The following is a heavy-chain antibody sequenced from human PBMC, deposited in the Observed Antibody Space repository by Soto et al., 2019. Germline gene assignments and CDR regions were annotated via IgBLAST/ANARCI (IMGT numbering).Heavy chain of an antibody. CDR1: GFTFRNFG. CDR3: AKDEAVASTQSAGLYYSAMDI. V-gene: IGHV3-30*18. Sequence: GGSLRLSCAASGFTFRNFGMHWVRQAPGKGPEWVAVISYDGSDKYYGDSVKGRFTISRDNSKNTLYLQMNSLRVEDTAIYYCAKDEAVASTQSAGLYYSAMDIWGRGTTVTVSS. D-gene: IGHD5-12*01. J-gene: IGHJ6*02. CDR2: ISYDGSDK.